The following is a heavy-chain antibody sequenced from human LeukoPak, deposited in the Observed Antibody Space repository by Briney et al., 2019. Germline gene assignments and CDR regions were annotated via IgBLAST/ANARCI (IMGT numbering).Heavy chain of an antibody. V-gene: IGHV3-23*01. CDR1: GFRFSSYG. Sequence: GGSLRLSCAASGFRFSSYGMSWVRQAPGKGLEWVSGISGSGDSTYYADSEKGRFTIPRDNSKNTLSLQVNSLRAEDTAVYYCAKGGVRGVIPFYFYMDVWGKGTTVTISS. CDR2: ISGSGDST. CDR3: AKGGVRGVIPFYFYMDV. J-gene: IGHJ6*03. D-gene: IGHD3-10*01.